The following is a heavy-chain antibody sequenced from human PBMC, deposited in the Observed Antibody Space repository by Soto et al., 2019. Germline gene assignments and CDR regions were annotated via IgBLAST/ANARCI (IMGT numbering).Heavy chain of an antibody. CDR1: GYTFTSYG. J-gene: IGHJ4*02. D-gene: IGHD3-3*01. Sequence: ASVKVSCKASGYTFTSYGISWVRQAPGQGLEWMGWISAYNGNTNYAQKLQGRVTMTTDTSTSTAYMEVRSLRSDDTAVYYCARTWTDFWSGYYHFDYWGQGTLVTVSS. V-gene: IGHV1-18*01. CDR2: ISAYNGNT. CDR3: ARTWTDFWSGYYHFDY.